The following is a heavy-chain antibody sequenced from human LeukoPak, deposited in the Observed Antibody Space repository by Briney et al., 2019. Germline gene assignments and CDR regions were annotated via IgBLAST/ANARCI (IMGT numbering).Heavy chain of an antibody. J-gene: IGHJ3*02. D-gene: IGHD2-21*01. CDR1: GFSFSAYT. CDR3: AKAAVIIGLAAFDT. CDR2: INSGGDAT. Sequence: GGSLRLSCAASGFSFSAYTMSWVRQAPGKGPEWVSVINSGGDATSYADSVRGRFTISRDNSKNTLYLQMNSLRAEDTAVYSCAKAAVIIGLAAFDTWGQGTMVTVSS. V-gene: IGHV3-23*01.